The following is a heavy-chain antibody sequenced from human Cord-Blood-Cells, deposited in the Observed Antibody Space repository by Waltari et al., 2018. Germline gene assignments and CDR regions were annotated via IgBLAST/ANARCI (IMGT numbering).Heavy chain of an antibody. Sequence: EVQLVESGGGLVQPGASLRLSCAASGSTFRSYDMPWVRQDTGKGLEWVSAIGTAGDTYYPGSVKGRFTISRENAKNSLYLQMNSLRAGDTAVYYCARAPPGGSYYWFDPWGQGTLVTVSS. CDR3: ARAPPGGSYYWFDP. CDR1: GSTFRSYD. J-gene: IGHJ5*02. V-gene: IGHV3-13*01. CDR2: IGTAGDT. D-gene: IGHD1-26*01.